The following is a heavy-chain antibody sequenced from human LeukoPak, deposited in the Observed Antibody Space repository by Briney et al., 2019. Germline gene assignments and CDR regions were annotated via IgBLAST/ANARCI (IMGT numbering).Heavy chain of an antibody. CDR1: GGSISSGYYY. V-gene: IGHV4-61*02. D-gene: IGHD5-24*01. CDR3: ARARDGYNFGFDY. Sequence: SQTLSLTCTVSGGSISSGYYYWSWIRQPAGTGLEWIGRIYTSGRTNYNPSLKSRVTISVDMSNNQFSLKLSSVTAADTAVYFCARARDGYNFGFDYWGQGTLVTVSS. CDR2: IYTSGRT. J-gene: IGHJ4*02.